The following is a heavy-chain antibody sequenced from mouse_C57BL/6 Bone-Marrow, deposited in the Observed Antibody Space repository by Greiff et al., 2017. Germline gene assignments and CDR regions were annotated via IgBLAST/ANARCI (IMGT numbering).Heavy chain of an antibody. V-gene: IGHV14-2*01. J-gene: IGHJ4*01. Sequence: VQLQQSGAELVKPGASVKLSCTASGFNIKDYYMHWVKQRTEQGLEWIGRIDPEDGETKYAPTFQGKATITADPYSNTAYRQRSCLTSEDTSVNYCAFYYYGSSPCAMDYWGQGTSVTVSS. CDR2: IDPEDGET. D-gene: IGHD1-1*01. CDR3: AFYYYGSSPCAMDY. CDR1: GFNIKDYY.